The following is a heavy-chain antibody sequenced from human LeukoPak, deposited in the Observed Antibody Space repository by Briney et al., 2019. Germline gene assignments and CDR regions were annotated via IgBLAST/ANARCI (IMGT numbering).Heavy chain of an antibody. V-gene: IGHV3-48*02. CDR3: ARATSYGSGLTRNFDY. D-gene: IGHD3-10*01. J-gene: IGHJ4*02. CDR1: GFTFSSYS. CDR2: INSDSGTI. Sequence: PGGSLRLSCEASGFTFSSYSMSWVGQAPWKGLEWVSYINSDSGTICDADSVKGRFTISRDNAKNSLYLQMNSLRDEDTAVYYCARATSYGSGLTRNFDYWGQGTLVTVSS.